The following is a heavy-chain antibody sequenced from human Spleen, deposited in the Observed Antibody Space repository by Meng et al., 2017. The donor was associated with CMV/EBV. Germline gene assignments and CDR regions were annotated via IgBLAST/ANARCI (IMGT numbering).Heavy chain of an antibody. CDR1: GFPFSNSA. J-gene: IGHJ5*02. D-gene: IGHD3-3*01. CDR2: IWYDGSNE. Sequence: GESLKISCAASGFPFSNSAMHWVRQAPGKGLQWVALIWYDGSNEYYADSVKGRFTISRDNSKNTLYLQMNSLRAEDTAVYYCAKGPTDFWSGYYIVSWGQGTLVTVSS. CDR3: AKGPTDFWSGYYIVS. V-gene: IGHV3-33*06.